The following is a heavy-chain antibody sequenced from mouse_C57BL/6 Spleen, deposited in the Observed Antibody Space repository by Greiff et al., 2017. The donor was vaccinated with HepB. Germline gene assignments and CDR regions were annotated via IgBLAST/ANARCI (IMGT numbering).Heavy chain of an antibody. Sequence: VQLQQPGAELVRPGPSVKLSCKASGYTFTSYWMHWVKQRPGQGLEWIGVIDPSDSYTNYNQKFKGKATLTVDTSSSTAYMQLSSLTSEDSAVYYCAREAIVTSYYAMDYWGQGTSVTVSS. CDR2: IDPSDSYT. CDR3: AREAIVTSYYAMDY. J-gene: IGHJ4*01. CDR1: GYTFTSYW. V-gene: IGHV1-59*01. D-gene: IGHD2-5*01.